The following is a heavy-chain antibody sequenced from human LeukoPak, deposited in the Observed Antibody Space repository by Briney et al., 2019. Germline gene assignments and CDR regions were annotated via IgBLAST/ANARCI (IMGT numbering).Heavy chain of an antibody. CDR3: ARHYVGGLLFDY. V-gene: IGHV4-34*01. D-gene: IGHD3-16*01. CDR2: INHSGST. CDR1: GGSFSGYY. Sequence: SETLSLTCAVYGGSFSGYYWSWIRQPPGKGLEWIGEINHSGSTNYNPSLKSRVTISVDTSKNQFSLKLSSVTAADTAVYYCARHYVGGLLFDYWGQGTLVTVSS. J-gene: IGHJ4*02.